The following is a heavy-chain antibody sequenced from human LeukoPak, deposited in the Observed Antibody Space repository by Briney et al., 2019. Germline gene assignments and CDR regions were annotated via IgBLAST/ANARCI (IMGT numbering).Heavy chain of an antibody. D-gene: IGHD2-21*02. Sequence: GESLKISCKGSGYSFTSYWIGWVRQMPGKGLEWMGIIYPGDSDTRYSPSFQGQVTISADKSISTASLQWSSLKASDTAMSYCAKRHCGGDCYSDYWGQGTLVTASS. CDR3: AKRHCGGDCYSDY. CDR2: IYPGDSDT. CDR1: GYSFTSYW. V-gene: IGHV5-51*01. J-gene: IGHJ4*02.